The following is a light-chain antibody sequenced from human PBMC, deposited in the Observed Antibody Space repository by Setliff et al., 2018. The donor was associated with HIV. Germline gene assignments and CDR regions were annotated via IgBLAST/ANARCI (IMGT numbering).Light chain of an antibody. J-gene: IGLJ1*01. CDR2: DVS. CDR1: GSAVGGYNY. CDR3: SSYTSSNTGV. V-gene: IGLV2-14*03. Sequence: QSALAQPASVSGSPGQSITISCAGTGSAVGGYNYASWYQQHPGKAPKLMIYDVSNRPSGVSNRFSGSKSGHTASLTISGLQAEDEDDYYCSSYTSSNTGVFGTGTKVTV.